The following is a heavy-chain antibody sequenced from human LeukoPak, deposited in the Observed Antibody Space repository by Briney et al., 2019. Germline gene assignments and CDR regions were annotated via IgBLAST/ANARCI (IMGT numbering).Heavy chain of an antibody. D-gene: IGHD6-13*01. J-gene: IGHJ4*02. Sequence: GSLRLSCAASGFTFSSYSMNWVRQAPGKGLEWVSSISSSSSYIYYADSVKGRFTISRDNAKNSLYLQMNSLRAEDTAVYYCARDLAARYSSSSLDYWGQGTLVTVSS. CDR3: ARDLAARYSSSSLDY. CDR1: GFTFSSYS. V-gene: IGHV3-21*01. CDR2: ISSSSSYI.